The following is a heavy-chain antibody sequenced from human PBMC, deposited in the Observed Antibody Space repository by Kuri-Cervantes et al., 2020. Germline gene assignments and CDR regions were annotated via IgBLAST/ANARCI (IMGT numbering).Heavy chain of an antibody. CDR1: GGSISSYY. D-gene: IGHD2/OR15-2a*01. CDR3: ARRPQNWPIDY. CDR2: IYYSGST. V-gene: IGHV4-59*01. J-gene: IGHJ4*02. Sequence: SETLSLTCTVSGGSISSYYWSWIRQPPGKGLEWIGYIYYSGSTNYNPSLKSRVTISVDTSKNQFSLKLSSVTAADTAVYFCARRPQNWPIDYWGRGTLVTVSS.